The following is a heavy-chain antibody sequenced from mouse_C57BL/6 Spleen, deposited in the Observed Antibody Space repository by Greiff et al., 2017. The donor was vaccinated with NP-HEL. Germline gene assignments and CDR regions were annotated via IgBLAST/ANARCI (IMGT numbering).Heavy chain of an antibody. J-gene: IGHJ4*01. CDR2: IYPSDGST. CDR3: AREGDKDMDY. V-gene: IGHV1-85*01. CDR1: GYTFTSYD. Sequence: VQLQQSGPELVKPGASVKLSCKASGYTFTSYDINWVKQRPGQGLEWIGWIYPSDGSTKYNEKFKGKATLTVDTSSSTAYMELRSLTSEDSAVYVCAREGDKDMDYWGQGTSVTVSS.